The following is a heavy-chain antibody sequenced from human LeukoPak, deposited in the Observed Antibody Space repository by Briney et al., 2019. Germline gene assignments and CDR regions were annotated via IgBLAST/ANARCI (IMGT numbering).Heavy chain of an antibody. CDR1: GGSIISGGHY. CDR2: VYYSGST. D-gene: IGHD3-22*01. V-gene: IGHV4-31*03. J-gene: IGHJ4*02. Sequence: PSQTLSLTCTVSGGSIISGGHYWSWLRQHPEKGLEWIGYVYYSGSTYYNPSLKSRVTVSVDTSKSQFSLKLISVTAADTAVYYCARYDSGGYYYIWGQGIQVTDSS. CDR3: ARYDSGGYYYI.